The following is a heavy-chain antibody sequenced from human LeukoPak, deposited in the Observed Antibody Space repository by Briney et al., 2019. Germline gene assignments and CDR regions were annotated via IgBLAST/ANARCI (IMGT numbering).Heavy chain of an antibody. Sequence: PSETLSLTCTVSGGSISSYYWSWIRQPPGKGLEWIGYIYYSGSTNYNPSLKSRVTTSVDTSKNQFSLKLSSVTAADTAVYYCARGLEPTGDSYGYLNWFDPWGQGTLVTVSS. CDR3: ARGLEPTGDSYGYLNWFDP. CDR2: IYYSGST. CDR1: GGSISSYY. V-gene: IGHV4-59*01. D-gene: IGHD5-18*01. J-gene: IGHJ5*02.